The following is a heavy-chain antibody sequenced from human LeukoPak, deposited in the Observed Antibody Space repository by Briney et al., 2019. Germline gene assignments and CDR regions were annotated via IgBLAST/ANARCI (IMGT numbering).Heavy chain of an antibody. J-gene: IGHJ1*01. CDR2: ISAYNGDT. V-gene: IGHV1-18*01. CDR3: ARDRGVAATRYFQH. CDR1: GYTFTSYG. Sequence: GASVKVSCKASGYTFTSYGISWVRQAPGQGLEWMGWISAYNGDTNYAQKLQGRVTMTTDTSTSTAYMELRGLTSDDTAVYYCARDRGVAATRYFQHWGQGTLVTVSS. D-gene: IGHD2-15*01.